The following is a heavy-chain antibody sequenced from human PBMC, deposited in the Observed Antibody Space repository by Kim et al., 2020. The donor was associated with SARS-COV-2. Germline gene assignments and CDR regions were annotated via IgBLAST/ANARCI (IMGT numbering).Heavy chain of an antibody. D-gene: IGHD3-3*01. CDR3: ASDPPSWGTEYDFWSLGLPVQGGRDV. V-gene: IGHV7-4-1*02. J-gene: IGHJ6*01. CDR2: INTNTGNP. Sequence: ASVKVSCKASGYTFTSYAMNWVRQAPGQGLEWMGWINTNTGNPTYAQGFTGRFVFSLDTSVSTAYLQISSLKADDTAVYYCASDPPSWGTEYDFWSLGLPVQGGRDVGGQGTAVSVSS. CDR1: GYTFTSYA.